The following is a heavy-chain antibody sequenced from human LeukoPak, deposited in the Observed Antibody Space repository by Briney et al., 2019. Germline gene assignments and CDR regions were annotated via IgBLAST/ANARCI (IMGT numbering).Heavy chain of an antibody. CDR1: GGSFSGYY. CDR2: INHSGST. D-gene: IGHD4-17*01. CDR3: ARDTLDYGDYNDAFDI. J-gene: IGHJ3*02. V-gene: IGHV4-34*01. Sequence: SETLSLTCAVYGGSFSGYYWSWIRQPPGKGLEWIGEINHSGSTNYNPSLKSRVTMSVDTSKNQFSLKLSSVTAADTAVYYCARDTLDYGDYNDAFDIWGQGTMVTVSS.